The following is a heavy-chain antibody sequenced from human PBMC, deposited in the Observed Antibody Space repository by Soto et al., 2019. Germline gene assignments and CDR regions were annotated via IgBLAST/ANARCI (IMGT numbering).Heavy chain of an antibody. J-gene: IGHJ5*02. V-gene: IGHV4-59*13. CDR3: ARAQTFDFHNWLDP. CDR1: GGSISSYY. CDR2: IYYTGST. Sequence: QVQLQESGPGLVKPSETLSLTCTVTGGSISSYYWSWIRRPPGKGLEWIGHIYYTGSTNYNPSLKSRVTISLDTSANQFTLKLRSVSAADTAVYYCARAQTFDFHNWLDPWGQGTLVTVPS.